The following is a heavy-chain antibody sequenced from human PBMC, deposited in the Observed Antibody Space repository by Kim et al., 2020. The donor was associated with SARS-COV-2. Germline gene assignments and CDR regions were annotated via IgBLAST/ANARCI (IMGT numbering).Heavy chain of an antibody. D-gene: IGHD3-10*01. Sequence: GGSLRLSCAASGFTFSSYYMYWVRQAPGKGLEWVAVISFDGSTKYYADSVQGRFTISRDNPKNTVYLQMDSLRAEDTAVYYCAKPKFQSLWTEHWGQGTLVTVSS. CDR2: ISFDGSTK. CDR1: GFTFSSYY. J-gene: IGHJ4*02. CDR3: AKPKFQSLWTEH. V-gene: IGHV3-30*18.